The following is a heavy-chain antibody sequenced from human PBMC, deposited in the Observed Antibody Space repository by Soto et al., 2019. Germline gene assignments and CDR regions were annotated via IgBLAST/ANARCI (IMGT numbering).Heavy chain of an antibody. Sequence: GASVKVSCKASGFAFTSSAVQWVRQARGQRLEWIGWIVVGSGNTNYAQKFQERVTITRDMSTSTAYMELSSLRSEDTAVYYCAADHTNDSGEYVDDYGMDVWGQGTTVTVSS. CDR1: GFAFTSSA. V-gene: IGHV1-58*01. CDR2: IVVGSGNT. J-gene: IGHJ6*02. CDR3: AADHTNDSGEYVDDYGMDV. D-gene: IGHD4-17*01.